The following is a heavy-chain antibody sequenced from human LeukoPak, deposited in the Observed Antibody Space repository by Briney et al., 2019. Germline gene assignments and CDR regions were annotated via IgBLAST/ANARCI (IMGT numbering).Heavy chain of an antibody. CDR2: ISGSGGST. V-gene: IGHV3-23*01. J-gene: IGHJ4*02. D-gene: IGHD6-13*01. CDR1: GFTFSTYA. Sequence: GGSLRLSCAASGFTFSTYAMSWVRQAPGKGLEWFSAISGSGGSTYYADSVKGRFTISRDNSKNTLYLQMNSLRAEDTAVYYCAKDGKGYSSSWYWRDWGQGTLVTVSS. CDR3: AKDGKGYSSSWYWRD.